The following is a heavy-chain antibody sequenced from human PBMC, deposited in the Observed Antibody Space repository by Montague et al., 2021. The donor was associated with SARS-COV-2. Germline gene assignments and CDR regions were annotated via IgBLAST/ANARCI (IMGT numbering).Heavy chain of an antibody. J-gene: IGHJ6*03. CDR1: GGSVSSSPYY. CDR3: ASSYYYGSGTYVYNYYMDV. Sequence: SETLSLTCTVSGGSVSSSPYYWGWIRQPPGRGLEWVGSISYSGRTYFXXXLKSRLTTSVDSSENQFSLRLSSVTAADTAVYYCASSYYYGSGTYVYNYYMDVWGKGTTVTVSS. V-gene: IGHV4-39*01. CDR2: ISYSGRT. D-gene: IGHD3-10*01.